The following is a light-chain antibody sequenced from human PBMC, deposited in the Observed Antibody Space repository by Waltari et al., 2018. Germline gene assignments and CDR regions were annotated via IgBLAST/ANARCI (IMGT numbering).Light chain of an antibody. CDR2: AVS. V-gene: IGLV2-23*02. CDR3: SSYAGSSKGV. Sequence: QSALTQPASVSGSPGQPITISCPGTSSDVGNSKRVAWYQQHPGKAPKLMIYAVSKRPSGVSDRFSGSKSGDMASLTISGLQPEDEAEYFCSSYAGSSKGVFGGGTKVTVL. J-gene: IGLJ2*01. CDR1: SSDVGNSKR.